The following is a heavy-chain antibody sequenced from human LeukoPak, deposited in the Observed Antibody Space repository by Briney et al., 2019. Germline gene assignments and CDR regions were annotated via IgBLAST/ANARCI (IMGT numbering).Heavy chain of an antibody. CDR3: AKDRSGSYFGY. Sequence: GRSLRLSCAASGFTFSSYGMHWVRQAPGKGLEWVAVISYDGSNKYYADSLKGRFTISRDNSKNTLYLQMNSLRAEDTAVYYCAKDRSGSYFGYWGQGTLVTVSS. D-gene: IGHD1-26*01. V-gene: IGHV3-30*18. J-gene: IGHJ4*02. CDR2: ISYDGSNK. CDR1: GFTFSSYG.